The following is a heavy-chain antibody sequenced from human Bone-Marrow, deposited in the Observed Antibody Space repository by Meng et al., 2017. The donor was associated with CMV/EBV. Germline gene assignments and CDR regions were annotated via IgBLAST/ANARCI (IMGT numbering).Heavy chain of an antibody. Sequence: GGSLRLSCAASAFTFNSYAIHWVRQAPGKGLEWVAVISYDGRNKYYADPVKGRFTISRDNSKNTLSLQMNSLRAEDTAVYYCAKEYSSSSGLDYFDYWGQGTMVTVSA. CDR3: AKEYSSSSGLDYFDY. V-gene: IGHV3-30*14. J-gene: IGHJ4*02. CDR1: AFTFNSYA. CDR2: ISYDGRNK. D-gene: IGHD6-6*01.